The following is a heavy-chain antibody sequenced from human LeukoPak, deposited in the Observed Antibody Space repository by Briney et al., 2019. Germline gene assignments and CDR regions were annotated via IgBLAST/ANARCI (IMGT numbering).Heavy chain of an antibody. J-gene: IGHJ4*02. CDR1: GFTFSSYG. CDR2: IWYDGSNK. D-gene: IGHD2-2*01. Sequence: PGGPLRLSCAASGFTFSSYGMHWVRQSPGKGLEGVAFIWYDGSNKYYADSVKGRFTISRDNSKNTLYLQVNSLRAEDTAMYYCAREGGGDGYVVPAGVDFDYWGQGTLVTVSS. V-gene: IGHV3-33*01. CDR3: AREGGGDGYVVPAGVDFDY.